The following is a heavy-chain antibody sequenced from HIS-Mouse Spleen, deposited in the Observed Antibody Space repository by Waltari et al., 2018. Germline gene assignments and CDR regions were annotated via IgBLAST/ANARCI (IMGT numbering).Heavy chain of an antibody. CDR3: ARGHDYSNYFDY. Sequence: QVQLVQSGAEVKKPGASVTVSCKASGYTFTSYDINWRRQATGQGLEWMGWMNPNSGNTGYAQKFQGRVTMTRNTSISTAYMELSSLRSEDTAVYYCARGHDYSNYFDYWGQGTLVTVSS. CDR2: MNPNSGNT. V-gene: IGHV1-8*01. D-gene: IGHD4-4*01. J-gene: IGHJ4*02. CDR1: GYTFTSYD.